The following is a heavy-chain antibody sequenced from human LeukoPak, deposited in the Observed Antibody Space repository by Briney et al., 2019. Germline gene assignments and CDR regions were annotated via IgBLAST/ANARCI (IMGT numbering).Heavy chain of an antibody. D-gene: IGHD4-23*01. J-gene: IGHJ4*02. V-gene: IGHV4-34*01. CDR2: INHSGST. Sequence: SETLSLTCAVYGGSFSGYYWSWIRQPPGKGLEWIGEINHSGSTNYNPSLKGRVTMSVDTSKNQLSLNLSSVTAADTAVYYCARDPNSALWGQGTLVTVSS. CDR3: ARDPNSAL. CDR1: GGSFSGYY.